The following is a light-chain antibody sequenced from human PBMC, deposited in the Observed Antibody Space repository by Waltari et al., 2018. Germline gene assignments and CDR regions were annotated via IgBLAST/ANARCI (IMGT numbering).Light chain of an antibody. CDR3: QQRRDWPLT. CDR1: QSVTNY. J-gene: IGKJ4*01. V-gene: IGKV3-11*01. CDR2: DTS. Sequence: DIVLTQSPAILSLSPGERASLSCRASQSVTNYLAWYQQKPGQAPRLLIYDTSNRATGIPARFSGSGFGTDFTLTISSLEPEDFAVYYCQQRRDWPLTFGGGTKVEI.